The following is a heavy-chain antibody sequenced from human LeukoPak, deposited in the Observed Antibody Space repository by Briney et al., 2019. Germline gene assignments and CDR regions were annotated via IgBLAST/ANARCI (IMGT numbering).Heavy chain of an antibody. V-gene: IGHV3-23*01. D-gene: IGHD6-6*01. CDR1: GFTFSSYW. CDR2: INYSGGST. CDR3: SRLIAARTPYYFDY. J-gene: IGHJ4*02. Sequence: GGSLRLSCAASGFTFSSYWMSWVRQAPGKGLEWVSGINYSGGSTYYADSVKGRFTISRDNSKNTLYLQMSNLRAEDTAVYYCSRLIAARTPYYFDYWGQGTLVTVSS.